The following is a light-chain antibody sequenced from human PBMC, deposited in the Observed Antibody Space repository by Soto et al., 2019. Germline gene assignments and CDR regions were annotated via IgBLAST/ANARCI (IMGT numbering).Light chain of an antibody. J-gene: IGLJ1*01. Sequence: QSVLTQPASVSGSPGQSIPISCTGNSSDVGGYNYVSWYQQHPGKAPKLMIYDVSNRPSGVSNRFSGSKSGNTASLTISGLQAEDEADYYCSSYTSSSTGVFGTGTKVTVL. CDR3: SSYTSSSTGV. CDR2: DVS. V-gene: IGLV2-14*01. CDR1: SSDVGGYNY.